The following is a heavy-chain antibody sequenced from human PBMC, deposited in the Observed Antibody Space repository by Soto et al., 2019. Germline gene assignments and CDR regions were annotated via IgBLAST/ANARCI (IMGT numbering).Heavy chain of an antibody. D-gene: IGHD3-10*01. J-gene: IGHJ4*02. V-gene: IGHV1-69*13. CDR3: ARRLRTGYYFDY. CDR1: GGTFSSYA. Sequence: GASVKVSCKASGGTFSSYAISWVRQAPGQGLEWMGGIIPIFGTANYAQKFQGRVTITADESTSTAYMELSSLRSEDTAVYYCARRLRTGYYFDYWGQGTLVTVSS. CDR2: IIPIFGTA.